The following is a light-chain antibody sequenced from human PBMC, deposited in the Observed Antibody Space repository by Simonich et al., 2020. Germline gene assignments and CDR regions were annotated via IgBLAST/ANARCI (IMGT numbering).Light chain of an antibody. V-gene: IGLV2-8*01. CDR1: SSDVGGYNY. CDR2: EVS. CDR3: SSYAGSNNLV. J-gene: IGLJ2*01. Sequence: QSALTQPPSASGSPGQSVTISCTGTSSDVGGYNYVTWYQQHPGKAPKLMIYEVSKRHSGVPERFSGSKSGNTASPTVSGLQAEDEADYYCSSYAGSNNLVFGGGTKLTVL.